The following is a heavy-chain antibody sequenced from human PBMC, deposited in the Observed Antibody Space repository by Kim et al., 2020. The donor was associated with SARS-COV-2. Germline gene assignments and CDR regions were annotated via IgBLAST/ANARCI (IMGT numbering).Heavy chain of an antibody. J-gene: IGHJ4*02. Sequence: STIYYADSVKGRFTISRDNAKNSLYLQMNSLRDEDTAVYYCARVHSGSFYWGQGTLVTVSS. V-gene: IGHV3-48*02. D-gene: IGHD1-26*01. CDR3: ARVHSGSFY. CDR2: STI.